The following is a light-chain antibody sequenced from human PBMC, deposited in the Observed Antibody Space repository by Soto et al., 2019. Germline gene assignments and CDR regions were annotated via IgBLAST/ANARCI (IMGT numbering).Light chain of an antibody. CDR3: QQYNSYPPT. CDR2: DAS. Sequence: DVQVTQSPSTLSASVGDRVTITCRASQSIGSWLAWYQQKSGKAPKLLISDASNLETGVPSRFSGSGSGTEFALTISNLETDDFATYYCQQYNSYPPTFGGGTKVEIK. CDR1: QSIGSW. V-gene: IGKV1-5*01. J-gene: IGKJ4*01.